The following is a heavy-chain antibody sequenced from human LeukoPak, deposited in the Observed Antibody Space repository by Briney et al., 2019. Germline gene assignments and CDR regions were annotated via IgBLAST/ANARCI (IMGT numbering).Heavy chain of an antibody. CDR2: ISAYNGNT. Sequence: ASVKVSCKASGYTFTSYGISWVRQAPGQGLEWMGWISAYNGNTNYAQELQGRVTMTTDTSTSTAYMELRSLRSDDTAVYYCARSILTGYYPGGYYFDYWGQGTLVTVSS. V-gene: IGHV1-18*04. CDR1: GYTFTSYG. D-gene: IGHD3-9*01. CDR3: ARSILTGYYPGGYYFDY. J-gene: IGHJ4*02.